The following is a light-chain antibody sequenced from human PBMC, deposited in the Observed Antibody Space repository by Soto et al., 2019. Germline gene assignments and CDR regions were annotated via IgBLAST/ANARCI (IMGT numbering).Light chain of an antibody. CDR2: DAS. J-gene: IGKJ5*01. CDR1: QSVSSY. Sequence: EIVWTPSPATLSSSTGERATLSCRASQSVSSYLAWYQQKPGQAPRLLIYDASNRATGIPARFSGSGSGTDFTLTISSLEPEDFAVYYCQQRSNWPPLTFGQGTRLEI. V-gene: IGKV3-11*01. CDR3: QQRSNWPPLT.